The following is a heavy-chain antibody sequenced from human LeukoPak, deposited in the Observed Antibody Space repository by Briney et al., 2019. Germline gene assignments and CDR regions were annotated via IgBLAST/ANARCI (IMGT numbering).Heavy chain of an antibody. J-gene: IGHJ4*02. D-gene: IGHD2-15*01. V-gene: IGHV3-21*01. CDR1: GFTFSNHA. CDR2: MSSGGTYI. CDR3: ARDRPTGTSRVFVVQ. Sequence: GGSLRLSCTASGFTFSNHAMTWVRQAPGKGLEWVSSMSSGGTYIYYADSVRGRFTISRDNAKNSLYLVMNSLRAEDTATYYCARDRPTGTSRVFVVQWGQGTLVTVSS.